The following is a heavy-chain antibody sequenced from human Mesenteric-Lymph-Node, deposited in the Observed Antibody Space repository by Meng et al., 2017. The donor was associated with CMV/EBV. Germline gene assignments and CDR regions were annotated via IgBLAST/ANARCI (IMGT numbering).Heavy chain of an antibody. CDR3: ATNTGSFDY. J-gene: IGHJ4*02. CDR2: ISWNSENI. CDR1: GFTFDDYA. V-gene: IGHV3-9*01. Sequence: SLKISCAASGFTFDDYAMHWVRQAPGKGLEWVSGISWNSENIGYADSVKGRFTISRDNTKSSLYLQINSLRAEDTALYYCATNTGSFDYWGQGTLVTVSS. D-gene: IGHD2/OR15-2a*01.